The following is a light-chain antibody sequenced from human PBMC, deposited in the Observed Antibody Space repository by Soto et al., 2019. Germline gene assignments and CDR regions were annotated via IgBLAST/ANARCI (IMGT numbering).Light chain of an antibody. Sequence: SALTQPPSASGSPGQSITISCTGTSSDVGGYNYVSWYQQHPGKAPKLIIFDVSDRPSGVSNRFSGSKSGNTASLTISGLQAEDEADYYCGSYTSSSTRVFGTGTKVTVL. V-gene: IGLV2-14*01. J-gene: IGLJ1*01. CDR1: SSDVGGYNY. CDR3: GSYTSSSTRV. CDR2: DVS.